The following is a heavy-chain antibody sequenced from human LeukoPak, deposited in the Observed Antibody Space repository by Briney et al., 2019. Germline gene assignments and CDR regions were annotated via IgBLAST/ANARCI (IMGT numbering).Heavy chain of an antibody. Sequence: SETLSLTCAVYGGSFSGCYWSWIRQPPGKGLEWIGEINHSGSTNYNPSLKSRVTISVDTSKNQFSLKLSSVTAADTAVYYCARVLLWFGESYFDYWGQGTLVTVSS. CDR1: GGSFSGCY. V-gene: IGHV4-34*01. J-gene: IGHJ4*02. CDR2: INHSGST. D-gene: IGHD3-10*01. CDR3: ARVLLWFGESYFDY.